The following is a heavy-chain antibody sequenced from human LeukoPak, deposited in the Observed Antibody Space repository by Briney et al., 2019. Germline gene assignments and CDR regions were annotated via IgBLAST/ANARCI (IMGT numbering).Heavy chain of an antibody. V-gene: IGHV4-34*01. CDR2: INHSGST. CDR1: GGSFSGYY. Sequence: SETLSLTCAVYGGSFSGYYWSWIRQPPGKELEWIGEINHSGSTNYNPSLKSRVTISVDTSKNQFSLKLSSVTAADTAVYYCARAGYSSQLVGMDVWGQGTTVTVSS. CDR3: ARAGYSSQLVGMDV. D-gene: IGHD6-19*01. J-gene: IGHJ6*02.